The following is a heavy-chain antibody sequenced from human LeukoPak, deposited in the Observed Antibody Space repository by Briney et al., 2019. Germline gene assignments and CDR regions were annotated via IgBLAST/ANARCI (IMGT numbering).Heavy chain of an antibody. Sequence: GGSLRLSCAASGFTFSSYGMHWVRQAPGKGLEWVAVISYDGSNKYYADSVKGRVTISRDNSKNTLYLQMNSLRAEDTAVYYCAKDARPYYYYGMDVWGQGTTVTVSS. V-gene: IGHV3-30*18. J-gene: IGHJ6*02. CDR3: AKDARPYYYYGMDV. CDR1: GFTFSSYG. CDR2: ISYDGSNK.